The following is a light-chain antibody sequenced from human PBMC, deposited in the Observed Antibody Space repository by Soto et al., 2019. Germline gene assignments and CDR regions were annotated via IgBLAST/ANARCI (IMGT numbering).Light chain of an antibody. CDR3: QQRSNWPIT. CDR2: DAS. Sequence: ESVLTHSPATLSLSPGEIATLSCRASQSVSSYLAWYQQKPGQAPRLLIYDASNRATGIPARFSGSGSGTDFTLTISSLEPEDFAVYYCQQRSNWPITFGQGTRLEIK. V-gene: IGKV3-11*01. J-gene: IGKJ5*01. CDR1: QSVSSY.